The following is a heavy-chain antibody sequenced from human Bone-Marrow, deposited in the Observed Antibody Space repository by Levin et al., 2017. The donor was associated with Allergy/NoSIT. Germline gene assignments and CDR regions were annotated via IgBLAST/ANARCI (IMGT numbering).Heavy chain of an antibody. CDR2: ISGSGGST. J-gene: IGHJ4*02. CDR3: AKSVLEWLLSRIDY. V-gene: IGHV3-23*01. CDR1: GFTFSSYA. Sequence: PGGSLRLSCAASGFTFSSYAMSWVRQAPGKGLEWVSAISGSGGSTYYADSVKGRFTISRDNSKNTLYLQMNSLRAEDTAVYYCAKSVLEWLLSRIDYWGQGTLVTVSS. D-gene: IGHD3-3*01.